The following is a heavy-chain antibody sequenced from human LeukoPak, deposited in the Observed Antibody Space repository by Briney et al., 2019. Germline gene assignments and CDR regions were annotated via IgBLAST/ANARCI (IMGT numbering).Heavy chain of an antibody. CDR3: ARMGDYSYLDC. Sequence: ASVKVSFKTSVYSFTDYYMHWVRQAPGQGREWMGWISPNSGDRKYAQKSQGSVTITRDTSISTAYMELSSLRSDDTAVYYCARMGDYSYLDCWGQGTLVTVSS. J-gene: IGHJ4*02. V-gene: IGHV1-2*02. CDR2: ISPNSGDR. CDR1: VYSFTDYY. D-gene: IGHD5-18*01.